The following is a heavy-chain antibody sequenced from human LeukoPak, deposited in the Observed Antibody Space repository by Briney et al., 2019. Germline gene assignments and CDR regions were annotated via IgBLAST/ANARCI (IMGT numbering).Heavy chain of an antibody. CDR2: ISYDGNNK. CDR3: ARGAPERISSSTNYYFDY. Sequence: SLRLSCAASGFTFSSYAMYWVRQAPGKGLDWVAVISYDGNNKYYADSVKGRFTISRHDSKNTLSLQMNSLRAEDTAVYYCARGAPERISSSTNYYFDYWGQGTLVTVSS. CDR1: GFTFSSYA. J-gene: IGHJ4*02. D-gene: IGHD6-6*01. V-gene: IGHV3-30-3*01.